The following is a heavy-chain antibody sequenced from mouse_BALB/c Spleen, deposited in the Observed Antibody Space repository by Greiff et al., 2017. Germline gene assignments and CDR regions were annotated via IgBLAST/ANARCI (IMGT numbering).Heavy chain of an antibody. Sequence: QVQLQQSGPGLVAPSQSLSITCTVSGFSLTSYGVHWVRQPPGKGLEWLGVIWAGGSTNYNSALMSRLSISKDNSKSQVFLKMNSLQTDDTAMYYCARDRGLITTVVEAMDYWGQGTSVTVSS. CDR3: ARDRGLITTVVEAMDY. V-gene: IGHV2-9*02. J-gene: IGHJ4*01. D-gene: IGHD1-1*01. CDR1: GFSLTSYG. CDR2: IWAGGST.